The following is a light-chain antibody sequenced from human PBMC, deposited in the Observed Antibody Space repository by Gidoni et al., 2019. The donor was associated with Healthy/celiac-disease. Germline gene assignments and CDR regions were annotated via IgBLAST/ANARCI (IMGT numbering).Light chain of an antibody. CDR2: KDS. J-gene: IGLJ2*01. CDR1: ALPKTY. CDR3: LSADSSGTYGV. Sequence: SYELTQPPAVSVSLGQMARITCAGEALPKTYSYWYTQKPSQFPVLLIYKDSERPSGIPERFSGSCSGTIVTLTISGVHAEDDADYYCLSADSSGTYGVFGGGTKLTVL. V-gene: IGLV3-16*01.